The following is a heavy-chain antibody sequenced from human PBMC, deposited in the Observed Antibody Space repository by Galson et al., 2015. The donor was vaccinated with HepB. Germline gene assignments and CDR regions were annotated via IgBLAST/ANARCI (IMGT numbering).Heavy chain of an antibody. CDR1: GYTFTSYG. J-gene: IGHJ6*02. V-gene: IGHV1-18*01. D-gene: IGHD3-3*01. CDR3: ARAPEWAYYYYYGMDV. Sequence: VKVSCKASGYTFTSYGISWVRQAPGQGLEWMGWISAYNGNTNYAQKLQGRVTMTTDTSTSTAYMELRSLRSDDTAVYYCARAPEWAYYYYYGMDVWGQGTTVTVSS. CDR2: ISAYNGNT.